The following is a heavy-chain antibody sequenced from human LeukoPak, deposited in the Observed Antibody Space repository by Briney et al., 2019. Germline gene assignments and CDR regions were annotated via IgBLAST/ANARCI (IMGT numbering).Heavy chain of an antibody. CDR2: IYVGDSDT. Sequence: GESLKISCKGSGYSFSNYWIGWVRQMPGKGLEWMGIIYVGDSDTRYNPSFQGPVTISADKSITTAYLQWSSLKASDTAMYYCARQPTTGAYFDYWGQGTLVTVSS. D-gene: IGHD4-17*01. J-gene: IGHJ4*02. V-gene: IGHV5-51*01. CDR3: ARQPTTGAYFDY. CDR1: GYSFSNYW.